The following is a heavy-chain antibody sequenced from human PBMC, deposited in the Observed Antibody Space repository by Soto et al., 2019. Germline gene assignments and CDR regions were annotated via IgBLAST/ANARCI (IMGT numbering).Heavy chain of an antibody. J-gene: IGHJ5*02. V-gene: IGHV3-7*04. CDR3: GRGDGFLTNR. Sequence: VQLVESGGDLVQPGGSLRLSFAASGVTFSVTWMTWVRQAPGKGLEWVATIKGDGSEKHYVDSVKGRFTISRDNAKNSVSLQMNSLRVDDTAVYYCGRGDGFLTNRWGQGTLVTVSS. CDR2: IKGDGSEK. CDR1: GVTFSVTW. D-gene: IGHD3-9*01.